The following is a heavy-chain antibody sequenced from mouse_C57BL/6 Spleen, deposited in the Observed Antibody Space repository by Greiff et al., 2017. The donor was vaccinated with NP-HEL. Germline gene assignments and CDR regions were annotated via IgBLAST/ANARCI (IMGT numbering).Heavy chain of an antibody. J-gene: IGHJ3*01. D-gene: IGHD1-1*01. CDR3: ARYTTVVAPGFAY. CDR1: GYAFSSSW. CDR2: IYPGDGDT. Sequence: QVHVKQSGPELVKPGASVKISCKASGYAFSSSWMNWVKQRPGKGLEWIGRIYPGDGDTNYNGKFKGKATFTADTSSNTAYMQLSSLTTEDSAIYYCARYTTVVAPGFAYWGQGTLVTVSA. V-gene: IGHV1-82*01.